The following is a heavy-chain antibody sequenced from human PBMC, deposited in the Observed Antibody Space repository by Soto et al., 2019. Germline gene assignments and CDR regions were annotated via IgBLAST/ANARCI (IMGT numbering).Heavy chain of an antibody. J-gene: IGHJ4*02. CDR1: GGTFRNSA. V-gene: IGHV1-69*13. Sequence: SVKVSCKASGGTFRNSAIAWVRQAPGQGLEWLGMIIPIFTTTNYAQKFKDRLTISADGYTSTAYMELSGLKSEDTAVYFCARPSGLLGQYSALVDYWGQGTLVTVSS. CDR3: ARPSGLLGQYSALVDY. D-gene: IGHD6-6*01. CDR2: IIPIFTTT.